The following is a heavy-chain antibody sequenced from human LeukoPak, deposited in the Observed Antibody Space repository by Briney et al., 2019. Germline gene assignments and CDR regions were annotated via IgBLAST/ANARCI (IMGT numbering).Heavy chain of an antibody. Sequence: GRSLRLSCAASGFTFSSYEMIWVRQAPGKGLEWLSYIGSSGSTKYYADSVKGRFTISRDNAENPLYLQMNSLRAEDTAVYYCATYCSSTSCYRTRYMDVWGQGATVTVSS. CDR2: IGSSGSTK. CDR1: GFTFSSYE. V-gene: IGHV3-48*03. D-gene: IGHD2-2*01. J-gene: IGHJ6*02. CDR3: ATYCSSTSCYRTRYMDV.